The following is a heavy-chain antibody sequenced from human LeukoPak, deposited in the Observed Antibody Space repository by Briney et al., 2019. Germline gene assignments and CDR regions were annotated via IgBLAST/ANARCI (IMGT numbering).Heavy chain of an antibody. Sequence: GESLRLSCASSGFSFSAYSLSWVRQAPGKGVEWVEKIKKEGSEKNYVDSVKGRFTISRDNAKGSVYLQLNILRAEDTAVYYCARGFQSGDSPVWGQGTLVTVSS. D-gene: IGHD2-21*02. J-gene: IGHJ4*02. CDR3: ARGFQSGDSPV. CDR2: IKKEGSEK. CDR1: GFSFSAYS. V-gene: IGHV3-7*01.